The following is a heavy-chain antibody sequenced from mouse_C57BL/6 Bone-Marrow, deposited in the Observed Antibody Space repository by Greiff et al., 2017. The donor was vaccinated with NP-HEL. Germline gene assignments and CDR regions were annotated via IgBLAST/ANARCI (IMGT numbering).Heavy chain of an antibody. D-gene: IGHD4-1*01. Sequence: EVKLMESGGGLVQPGGSLSLSCAASGFTFTDYYMSWVRQPPGKALEWLGFIRNKANGYTTEYSASVKGRFTISRDNSQSILYLQMNALRAEDSATYYCARYGANWDLYAMDYWGQGTSVTVSS. CDR1: GFTFTDYY. V-gene: IGHV7-3*01. J-gene: IGHJ4*01. CDR3: ARYGANWDLYAMDY. CDR2: IRNKANGYTT.